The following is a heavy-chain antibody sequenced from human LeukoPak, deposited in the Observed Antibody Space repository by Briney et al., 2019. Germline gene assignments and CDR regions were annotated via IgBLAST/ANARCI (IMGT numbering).Heavy chain of an antibody. CDR3: VRHDGYTGFGESLVVRRIDF. Sequence: SETLSLTCTVSGGSLPSDTFFWAWVRRPPGKGLEWIGSVSSSGNNYHNPSLKTRVTMSVETSKNQFSMNLRSVSAANTAVYFCVRHDGYTGFGESLVVRRIDFWGQGTLVSVSS. V-gene: IGHV4-39*01. D-gene: IGHD3-10*01. J-gene: IGHJ4*02. CDR1: GGSLPSDTFF. CDR2: VSSSGNN.